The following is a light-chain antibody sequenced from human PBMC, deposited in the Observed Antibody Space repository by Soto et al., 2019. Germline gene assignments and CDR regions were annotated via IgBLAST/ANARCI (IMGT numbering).Light chain of an antibody. J-gene: IGLJ2*01. V-gene: IGLV2-8*01. CDR3: SSYAGSNNLEV. Sequence: QSALTQPPSASGSPGQSVTISCTGTRSDVGDYNYVSWYQQHPGKAPKLIIYEVNKRPSGVPDRFSGSKSVNTASLSVSGLQADDEADYYCSSYAGSNNLEVFSGGTKLTVL. CDR2: EVN. CDR1: RSDVGDYNY.